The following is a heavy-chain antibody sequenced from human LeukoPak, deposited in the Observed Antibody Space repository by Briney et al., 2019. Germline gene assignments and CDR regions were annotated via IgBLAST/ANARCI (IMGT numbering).Heavy chain of an antibody. CDR1: GFTFSSYA. J-gene: IGHJ6*03. CDR2: ISGSGGST. V-gene: IGHV3-23*01. CDR3: AKAVVGVAIFGVVTCYYYYYMDV. Sequence: PGGSLRLSCAASGFTFSSYAMSWVRQAPGKGLEWVSAISGSGGSTYYADSVKGRFTISRDNSKNTLYLQMNSLRAEDAAVYYCAKAVVGVAIFGVVTCYYYYYMDVWGKGTTVTVSS. D-gene: IGHD3-3*01.